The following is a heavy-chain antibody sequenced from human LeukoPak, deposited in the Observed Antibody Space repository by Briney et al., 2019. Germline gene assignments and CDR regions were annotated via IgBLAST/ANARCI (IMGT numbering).Heavy chain of an antibody. CDR3: TTSLVIQFDY. Sequence: GGSLRLSCAASGFTFSNAWMSWVPQAPGKGLEWVGRIKSKTDGGTTDYAAPVKGRFTISRDASKNTLYLQMNSLKTEDTAMYYCTTSLVIQFDYWGQGTLVTVSS. D-gene: IGHD3-9*01. J-gene: IGHJ4*02. CDR2: IKSKTDGGTT. V-gene: IGHV3-15*01. CDR1: GFTFSNAW.